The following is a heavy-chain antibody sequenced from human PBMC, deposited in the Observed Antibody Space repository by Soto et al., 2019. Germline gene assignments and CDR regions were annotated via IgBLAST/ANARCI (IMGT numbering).Heavy chain of an antibody. J-gene: IGHJ3*02. CDR3: ARDKTSYYDVSGIFDI. D-gene: IGHD3-22*01. V-gene: IGHV3-53*01. CDR1: GFNVSSNY. CDR2: FYSGGRT. Sequence: GGSLRLSCAASGFNVSSNYMTWVRQAPGKGLEWVSVFYSGGRTYYADSVKGRFTISRDNSKNTLYLQMNSLRAEDTAVYYCARDKTSYYDVSGIFDIWGQGTMVTVSS.